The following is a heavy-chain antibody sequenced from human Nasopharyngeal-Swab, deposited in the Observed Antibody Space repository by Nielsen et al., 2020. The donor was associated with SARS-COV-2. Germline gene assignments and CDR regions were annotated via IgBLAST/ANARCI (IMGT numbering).Heavy chain of an antibody. CDR2: IIPIFGTA. Sequence: SVKVSCKASGYTFTSYAISWVRQAPGQGLEWMGGIIPIFGTANYAQKFQGRVTITADESTSTAYMELSSLRSEDTAVYYCAREGAAVAGDWYFDLWGRGTLVTVSS. CDR3: AREGAAVAGDWYFDL. V-gene: IGHV1-69*13. CDR1: GYTFTSYA. J-gene: IGHJ2*01. D-gene: IGHD6-19*01.